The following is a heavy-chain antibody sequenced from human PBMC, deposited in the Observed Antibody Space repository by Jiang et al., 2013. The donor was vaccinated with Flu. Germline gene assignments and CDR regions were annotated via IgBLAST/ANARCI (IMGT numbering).Heavy chain of an antibody. V-gene: IGHV1-2*06. J-gene: IGHJ4*02. CDR2: INPNSGGT. CDR3: ARVRAIRVSKSHYFDY. Sequence: SVKVSCKASGYTFTGYYMHWVRQAPGQGLEWMGRINPNSGGTNYAQKFQGRVTMTRDTSISTAYMELSRLRSDDTAVYYCARVRAIRVSKSHYFDYWGQGTLVTVSS. D-gene: IGHD4-17*01. CDR1: GYTFTGYY.